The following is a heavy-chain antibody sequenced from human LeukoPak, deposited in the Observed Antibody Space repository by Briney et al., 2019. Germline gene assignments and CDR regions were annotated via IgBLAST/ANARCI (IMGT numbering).Heavy chain of an antibody. D-gene: IGHD1-14*01. CDR3: ARDGIPDY. CDR1: GFTFSSYG. V-gene: IGHV3-30*03. CDR2: ISYDGSNK. Sequence: GGSLRLSCAASGFTFSSYGMHWVRQAPGKGLEWVAVISYDGSNKYYADSVKGRFTIPRDNSKNTLYLQMNSLRAEDTAVYYCARDGIPDYWGQGTLVTVSS. J-gene: IGHJ4*02.